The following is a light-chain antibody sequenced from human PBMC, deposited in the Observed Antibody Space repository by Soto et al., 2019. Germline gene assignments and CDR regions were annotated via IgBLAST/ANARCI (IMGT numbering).Light chain of an antibody. V-gene: IGKV3-15*01. Sequence: EIVMTQSPATLSVSPGERATLSCRASQSVSSNLAWYQQKPGQAPRLLIYGASTRATGIPARFSGSGSGTEFTLTISSLQSEDFAVYYCQQYNNWVGTFGGGTKVEIK. CDR2: GAS. J-gene: IGKJ4*01. CDR3: QQYNNWVGT. CDR1: QSVSSN.